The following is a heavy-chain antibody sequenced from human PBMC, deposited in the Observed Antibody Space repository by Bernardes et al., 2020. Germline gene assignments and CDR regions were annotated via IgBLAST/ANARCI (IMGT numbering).Heavy chain of an antibody. V-gene: IGHV1-18*01. CDR3: ARRANYYDSSGPDLDY. Sequence: SVHVSSKASGYTFTSYGISWVRHAPVQGLEWMGWISAYNGNTNYAQKLQGRVTMTTDTSTSTAYMELRSLRSDDTAVYYCARRANYYDSSGPDLDYWGQGTLVTVSS. D-gene: IGHD3-22*01. CDR2: ISAYNGNT. J-gene: IGHJ4*02. CDR1: GYTFTSYG.